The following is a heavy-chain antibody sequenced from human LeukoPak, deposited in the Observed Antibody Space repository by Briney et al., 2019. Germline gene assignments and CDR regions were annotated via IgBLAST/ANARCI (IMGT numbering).Heavy chain of an antibody. Sequence: PAETLSLTCTVSGGSISSYYWSWFRQPPGKGLEWMGYVYYSGSTKYNTSLKSRVTISVDTSQNQFSLKLSSVTAADTALYFCAKVTMVRGAPDYWGQGTLVTVSS. D-gene: IGHD3-10*01. CDR3: AKVTMVRGAPDY. CDR1: GGSISSYY. V-gene: IGHV4-59*01. CDR2: VYYSGST. J-gene: IGHJ4*02.